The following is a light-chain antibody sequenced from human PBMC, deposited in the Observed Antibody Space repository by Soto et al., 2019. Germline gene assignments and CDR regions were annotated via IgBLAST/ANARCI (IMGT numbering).Light chain of an antibody. CDR3: QHYNGYPQT. J-gene: IGKJ5*01. V-gene: IGKV1-9*01. CDR2: GAS. CDR1: HDISTY. Sequence: DIQLTQSPSLLSASVGDRVTITCRASHDISTYLAWYQQKPGKAPKLMIYGASSLQSGVPSRFSGSGSGTDFTLTISSLQPEDFGTYYCQHYNGYPQTFGQGTRLEIK.